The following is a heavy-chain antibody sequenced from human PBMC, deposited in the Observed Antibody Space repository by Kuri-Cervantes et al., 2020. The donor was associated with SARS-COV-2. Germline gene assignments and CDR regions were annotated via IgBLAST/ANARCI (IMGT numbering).Heavy chain of an antibody. CDR1: GYTFTSYG. J-gene: IGHJ6*02. Sequence: ASVKVSCKASGYTFTSYGISWVRQAPGQGLEWMGWISAYNGNTNYAQKLQGRVTMTTDTSTSTAYMELRSLRSDDTAVYYCARLYYYDSSGYYYYYGTDVWGQGTTVTVSS. V-gene: IGHV1-18*01. CDR2: ISAYNGNT. CDR3: ARLYYYDSSGYYYYYGTDV. D-gene: IGHD3-22*01.